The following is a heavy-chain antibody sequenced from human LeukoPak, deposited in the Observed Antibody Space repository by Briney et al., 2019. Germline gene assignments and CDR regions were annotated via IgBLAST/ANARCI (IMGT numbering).Heavy chain of an antibody. V-gene: IGHV3-23*01. CDR1: GFTFSSYA. Sequence: GGSLRLSCAASGFTFSSYAMSWVRQAPGKGLEWVSGISLDGATTYYADSVKGRFTISRDNSKNTLYLQMNSLRAEDTAVYYCAKEAQQWLVGNYFDYWGQGTLVTVSS. CDR2: ISLDGATT. D-gene: IGHD6-19*01. J-gene: IGHJ4*02. CDR3: AKEAQQWLVGNYFDY.